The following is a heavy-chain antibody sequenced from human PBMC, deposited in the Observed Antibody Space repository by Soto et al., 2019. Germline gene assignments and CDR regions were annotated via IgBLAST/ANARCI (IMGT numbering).Heavy chain of an antibody. CDR2: ISGRGNTM. Sequence: GGSLRLSCTASGLTFSDYYMSWIRQAPGKGLEWVSYISGRGNTMYYADSVRGRFTISRDNAKNSLHLQMNTLRAEDTALYYCARHDYSDYRQEFDLWGQGPLVTVSS. CDR1: GLTFSDYY. CDR3: ARHDYSDYRQEFDL. J-gene: IGHJ5*02. D-gene: IGHD4-17*01. V-gene: IGHV3-11*01.